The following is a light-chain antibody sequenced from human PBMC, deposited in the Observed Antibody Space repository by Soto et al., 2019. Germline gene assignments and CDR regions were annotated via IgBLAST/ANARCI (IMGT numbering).Light chain of an antibody. Sequence: QSALTQPPSVPGAPGQRVTISCTGSSSNIGAGYDVHWYQQLPGTAPKLLIYGNSNRPSGVPDRFSGSKSGTSASLAITGLQAEDEADYYCQSYDSSLSGSGVFGGGTKLTVL. CDR3: QSYDSSLSGSGV. V-gene: IGLV1-40*01. J-gene: IGLJ3*02. CDR1: SSNIGAGYD. CDR2: GNS.